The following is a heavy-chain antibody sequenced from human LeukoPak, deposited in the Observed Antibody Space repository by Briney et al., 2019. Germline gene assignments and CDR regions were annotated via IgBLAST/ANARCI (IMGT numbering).Heavy chain of an antibody. D-gene: IGHD2-15*01. CDR1: GFTFDDYA. CDR3: ARVRIRMDGVVVGFYMDV. V-gene: IGHV3-9*01. J-gene: IGHJ6*03. CDR2: ISWNSGSI. Sequence: PGGSLRLSCAASGFTFDDYAMHWVRQAPGKGLEWVSGISWNSGSIGYVDSVKGRFTISRDNAKNSLYLQMNSLRAEDTAVYYCARVRIRMDGVVVGFYMDVWGKGTTVIVSS.